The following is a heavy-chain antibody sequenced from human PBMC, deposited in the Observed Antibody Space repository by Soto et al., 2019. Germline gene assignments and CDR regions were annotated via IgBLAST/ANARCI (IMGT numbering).Heavy chain of an antibody. V-gene: IGHV3-33*01. CDR1: GFTFSSYG. D-gene: IGHD4-17*01. Sequence: PGGSLRLSCAASGFTFSSYGMHWVRQAPGKGLEWVAVIWYDGSNKYYADSVKGRFTISRDNSKNTLYLQMNSLRAEDTAVYYCARGYGVPPSNILEIDYWGQGTLVTVSS. CDR2: IWYDGSNK. CDR3: ARGYGVPPSNILEIDY. J-gene: IGHJ4*02.